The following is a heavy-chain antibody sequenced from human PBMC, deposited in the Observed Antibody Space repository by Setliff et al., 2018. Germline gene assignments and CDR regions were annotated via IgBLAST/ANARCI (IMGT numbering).Heavy chain of an antibody. D-gene: IGHD1-26*01. Sequence: ASVKVSCKASGYSFTNYYIHWVRQAPGQGLERVGIINPSGGSTSYAQKFQGRVTMTRDTSISTAYMELSRLRSDDTAVYYCARGRGSYYYYMDVWGKGTTVTVSS. CDR3: ARGRGSYYYYMDV. J-gene: IGHJ6*03. V-gene: IGHV1-46*01. CDR2: INPSGGST. CDR1: GYSFTNYY.